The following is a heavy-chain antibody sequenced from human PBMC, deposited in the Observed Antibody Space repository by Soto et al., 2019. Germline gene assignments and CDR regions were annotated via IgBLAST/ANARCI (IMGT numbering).Heavy chain of an antibody. D-gene: IGHD3-3*01. CDR2: MNPNSGNT. Sequence: GASVKVSCKASGYTFTSYDINWVRQATGQGLEWMGWMNPNSGNTGYAQKFQGRVTMTRNTSISTAYMELSSLRSEDTAVYYCARGNLDYDLWSGYYRNYYYYMDAWRNGTTVTV. V-gene: IGHV1-8*01. CDR1: GYTFTSYD. J-gene: IGHJ6*03. CDR3: ARGNLDYDLWSGYYRNYYYYMDA.